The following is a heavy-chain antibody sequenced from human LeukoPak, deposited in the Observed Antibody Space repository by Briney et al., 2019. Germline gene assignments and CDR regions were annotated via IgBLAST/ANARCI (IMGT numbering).Heavy chain of an antibody. Sequence: GGSLRLSCAASGFTFSYYEMNWVRQAPGKGLEWVSYISNGSTTKYYADSVKGRFTISRDNAKNSLYLQMNSLRAEDTAVYYCARDHRGYDYATGLGSWGQGTRVTVSS. D-gene: IGHD5-18*01. J-gene: IGHJ4*02. CDR2: ISNGSTTK. CDR3: ARDHRGYDYATGLGS. V-gene: IGHV3-48*03. CDR1: GFTFSYYE.